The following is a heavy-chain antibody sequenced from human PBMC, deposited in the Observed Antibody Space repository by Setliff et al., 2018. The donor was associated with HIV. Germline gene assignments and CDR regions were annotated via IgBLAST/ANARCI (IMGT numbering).Heavy chain of an antibody. J-gene: IGHJ4*02. CDR3: ARGRFTYYYDSSGYYY. CDR2: INHSGST. Sequence: SETLSLTCAVYGGSFSGFYWTWIRQPPGKGLEWIGEINHSGSTNYNPSLKSRVTTSVDTSKNQFSLKLSSVTAADTAVYYCARGRFTYYYDSSGYYYWGQGTLVTVS. D-gene: IGHD3-22*01. V-gene: IGHV4-34*01. CDR1: GGSFSGFY.